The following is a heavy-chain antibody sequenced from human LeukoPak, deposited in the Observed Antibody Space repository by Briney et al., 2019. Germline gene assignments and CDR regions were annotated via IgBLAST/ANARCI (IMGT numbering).Heavy chain of an antibody. CDR2: IYPGDSDT. CDR1: GYSFTSYW. D-gene: IGHD6-13*01. J-gene: IGHJ3*02. V-gene: IGHV5-51*01. Sequence: GESLKISCQGSGYSFTSYWIGWVRQMPGKGLEWMGIIYPGDSDTRYSPSIQGQVTISADKSISTAYLHWSSLKASDTAMYYCARRRYSTSIRYDVLDIWGQGTMVTVSS. CDR3: ARRRYSTSIRYDVLDI.